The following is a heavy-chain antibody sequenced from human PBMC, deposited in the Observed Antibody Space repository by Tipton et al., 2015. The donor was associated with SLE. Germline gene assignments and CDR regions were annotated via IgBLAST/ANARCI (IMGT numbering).Heavy chain of an antibody. D-gene: IGHD3-3*01. Sequence: SLRLSCAASGFTFSSYAMSWVRQAPGKGLECVANIKQDGSEKYYVDYVKGRFTISRDNAKNSLYLQMNSLRAEDTAVYYCARAPCDFCPGATWGQGTLVTVSS. CDR3: ARAPCDFCPGAT. V-gene: IGHV3-7*01. J-gene: IGHJ5*02. CDR1: GFTFSSYA. CDR2: IKQDGSEK.